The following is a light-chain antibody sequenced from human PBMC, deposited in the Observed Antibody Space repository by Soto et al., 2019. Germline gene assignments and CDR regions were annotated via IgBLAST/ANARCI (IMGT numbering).Light chain of an antibody. Sequence: DIQMTQSPTTLSASVGDRVTITCRASQTVERWLAWYQQKPGKAPKLLIYDASNLETGVPSRFSGSGSGTDFTFTINSLEPEDVATYYCQQYDDLPRTFGQGTKLQVK. V-gene: IGKV1-33*01. CDR3: QQYDDLPRT. CDR2: DAS. J-gene: IGKJ2*01. CDR1: QTVERW.